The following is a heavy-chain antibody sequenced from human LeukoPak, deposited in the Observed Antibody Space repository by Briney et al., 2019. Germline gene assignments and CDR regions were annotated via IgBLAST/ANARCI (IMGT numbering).Heavy chain of an antibody. V-gene: IGHV3-74*01. CDR3: ARDSRGYGSGSSTYYFDY. D-gene: IGHD3-10*01. J-gene: IGHJ4*02. Sequence: GGSLRLSCAASGFTFSSHWMHWVRQVPGKGLVWVSRINGAGSSTTYAGSVKGRFTISRDNAENTLSLQMNSLRTEDTAVYYCARDSRGYGSGSSTYYFDYWGQGTLVTVSS. CDR2: INGAGSST. CDR1: GFTFSSHW.